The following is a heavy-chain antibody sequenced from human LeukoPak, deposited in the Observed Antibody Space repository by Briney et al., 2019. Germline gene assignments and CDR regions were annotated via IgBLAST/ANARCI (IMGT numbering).Heavy chain of an antibody. D-gene: IGHD3-22*01. CDR3: ARIYDSSGYYRYYYYYMDV. Sequence: PSETLSLTCTVSGGSISSSSYYWGWIRQPPGKGLEWIGSIYYSGSTYYNPSLKSRVTISVDTSKNQFSLKLGSVTAADTAVYYCARIYDSSGYYRYYYYYMDVWGKGTTVTISS. J-gene: IGHJ6*03. CDR1: GGSISSSSYY. V-gene: IGHV4-39*01. CDR2: IYYSGST.